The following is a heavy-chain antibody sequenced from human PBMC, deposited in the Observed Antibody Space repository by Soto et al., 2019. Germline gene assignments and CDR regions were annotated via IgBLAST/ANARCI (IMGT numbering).Heavy chain of an antibody. J-gene: IGHJ4*02. Sequence: GGSLRLSCAASGFTVSSNYMSWDRQAPGKGLEWVSVIYSGGSTYYADSVKGRFTISRDNSKNTLYMQMNSLRAEDTAVYYCARDLTPYIVLVPAAAPLFDYWGQGTLVTVSS. D-gene: IGHD2-2*01. CDR3: ARDLTPYIVLVPAAAPLFDY. CDR1: GFTVSSNY. V-gene: IGHV3-66*01. CDR2: IYSGGST.